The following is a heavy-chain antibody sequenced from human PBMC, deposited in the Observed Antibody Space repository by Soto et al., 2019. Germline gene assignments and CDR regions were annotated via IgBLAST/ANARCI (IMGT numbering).Heavy chain of an antibody. V-gene: IGHV3-21*01. Sequence: GGSLRLPCAASGFTFSSYSMNWVRQAPGKGLEWVSSISSSSSYIYYADSVKGRFTISRDNAKNSLYLQMNSLRAEDTAVYYCARVGQLGYYFDYWGQGTLVTVSS. D-gene: IGHD6-6*01. J-gene: IGHJ4*02. CDR1: GFTFSSYS. CDR2: ISSSSSYI. CDR3: ARVGQLGYYFDY.